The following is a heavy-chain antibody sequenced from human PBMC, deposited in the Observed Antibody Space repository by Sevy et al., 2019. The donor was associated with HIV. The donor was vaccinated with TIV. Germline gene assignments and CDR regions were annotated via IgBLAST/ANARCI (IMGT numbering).Heavy chain of an antibody. CDR3: ARDGIRRDYYHGMDV. Sequence: SETLSLTCTVSGDSISSGNHWWSWIRQPAGKGLEWIGRIYTSGRTIYNPVLRSRVTMSVDTSTCQFFLNLNSVTAADTDVYYCARDGIRRDYYHGMDVWGQGTTVTVSS. D-gene: IGHD1-26*01. V-gene: IGHV4-61*02. CDR1: GDSISSGNHW. J-gene: IGHJ6*02. CDR2: IYTSGRT.